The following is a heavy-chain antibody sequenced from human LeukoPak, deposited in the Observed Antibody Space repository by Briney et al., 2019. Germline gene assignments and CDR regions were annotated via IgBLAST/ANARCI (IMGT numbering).Heavy chain of an antibody. CDR3: ARGKSGYSSTVGYFQH. V-gene: IGHV4-59*01. J-gene: IGHJ1*01. Sequence: SETLSLTCTVSGGSISSYYWCWIRQPPGKGLVWCGDIYYSGSTNYNPSLKSRVTISVDTSKNQFSLKLSSVTAADTAVYYCARGKSGYSSTVGYFQHWGQGTLVNVSS. CDR2: IYYSGST. CDR1: GGSISSYY. D-gene: IGHD6-13*01.